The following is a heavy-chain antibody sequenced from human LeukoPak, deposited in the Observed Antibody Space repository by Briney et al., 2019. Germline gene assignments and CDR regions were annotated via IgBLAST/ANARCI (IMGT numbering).Heavy chain of an antibody. J-gene: IGHJ4*02. D-gene: IGHD3-10*01. Sequence: KAGGSLRLSCAASGFTFSNAWMSWVRQAPGKGLEWVGRIKSKTDGGTTDYAAPVKGRFTISRDDSKNTLYQQMNSLKTEDTAVYYCTTDLNEFSYFDYWGQGTLVTVSS. CDR3: TTDLNEFSYFDY. CDR1: GFTFSNAW. CDR2: IKSKTDGGTT. V-gene: IGHV3-15*01.